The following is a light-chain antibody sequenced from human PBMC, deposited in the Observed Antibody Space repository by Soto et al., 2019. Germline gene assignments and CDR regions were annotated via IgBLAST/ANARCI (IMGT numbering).Light chain of an antibody. V-gene: IGLV1-51*01. CDR3: GTWDSSLSAFVV. Sequence: QSVLTQPPSVSATPGQKVTISCSGSSSNIGNNYVSWYQQLPGTAPKLLIYDNNKRPSGIPDRFSGSKSGTSATLGITGLQTGDEADYYCGTWDSSLSAFVVFGAWTTVTVL. CDR1: SSNIGNNY. J-gene: IGLJ2*01. CDR2: DNN.